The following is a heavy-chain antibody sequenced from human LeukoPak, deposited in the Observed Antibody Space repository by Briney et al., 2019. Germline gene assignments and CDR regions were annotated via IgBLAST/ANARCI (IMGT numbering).Heavy chain of an antibody. J-gene: IGHJ6*03. Sequence: ASVSVSCKASGYSFIGYFMHWVRQPPGQGLEWMGWINPNSGGTNYAQNFQGRVTMTRDTSMNTVYMDLGRLRSDDTAVYYCARGGLVGSSDYYYYYMDVWGKGTTVTVSS. CDR3: ARGGLVGSSDYYYYYMDV. CDR2: INPNSGGT. V-gene: IGHV1-2*02. D-gene: IGHD1-26*01. CDR1: GYSFIGYF.